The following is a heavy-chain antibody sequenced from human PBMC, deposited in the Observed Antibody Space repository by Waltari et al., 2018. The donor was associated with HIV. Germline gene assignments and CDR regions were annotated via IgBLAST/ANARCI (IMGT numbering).Heavy chain of an antibody. CDR3: ARGAVGPYYFDY. CDR1: VYTFTSYA. CDR2: INAGNGNT. J-gene: IGHJ4*02. D-gene: IGHD1-26*01. Sequence: QVQLVQSGAEVKKPGASVKVSCKASVYTFTSYALHWVRQAPGQRLEWMGWINAGNGNTKYSQKFQGRVTITRDTSASTAYMELSSLRSEDTAVYYCARGAVGPYYFDYWGQGTLVTVSS. V-gene: IGHV1-3*01.